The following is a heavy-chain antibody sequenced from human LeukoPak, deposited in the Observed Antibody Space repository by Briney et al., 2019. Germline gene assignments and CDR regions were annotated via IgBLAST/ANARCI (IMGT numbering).Heavy chain of an antibody. J-gene: IGHJ4*02. CDR3: ARGDDYSNYVLGY. CDR1: GGTFSSYA. Sequence: SVKVSRKASGGTFSSYAISWVRQAPGQGLEWMGRIIPIFGTTIYAQKFQGRVTITTDESTSTAYMEVSSLRSEDTAVYYCARGDDYSNYVLGYWGQGTLVTVSS. V-gene: IGHV1-69*05. CDR2: IIPIFGTT. D-gene: IGHD4-11*01.